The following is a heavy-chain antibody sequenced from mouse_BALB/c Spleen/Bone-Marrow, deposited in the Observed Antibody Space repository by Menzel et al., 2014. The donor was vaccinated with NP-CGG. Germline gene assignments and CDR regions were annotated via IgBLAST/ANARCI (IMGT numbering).Heavy chain of an antibody. CDR3: ARSIYDGYSEAMDY. D-gene: IGHD2-3*01. CDR1: GYAFXNYL. CDR2: INPGSGGI. Sequence: VQLVESGTDLVRPGTSVKVSCKASGYAFXNYLIEWIKQRPGQGLEWIGVINPGSGGINYNERFKGKATLTADKSSSTAYMQLSSLTSDDSAVYFCARSIYDGYSEAMDYWGQGTSVTVSS. J-gene: IGHJ4*01. V-gene: IGHV1-54*03.